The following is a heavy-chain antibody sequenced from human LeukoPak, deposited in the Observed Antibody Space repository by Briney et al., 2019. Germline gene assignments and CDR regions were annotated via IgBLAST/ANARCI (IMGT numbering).Heavy chain of an antibody. CDR3: ARVSWWLDY. CDR2: IRNKANSYTT. D-gene: IGHD2-15*01. V-gene: IGHV3-72*01. Sequence: GGSLRLSCAASGFTFSDHYMDWVRQAPGKGLEWVGRIRNKANSYTTEYAASVKGRFTISRDDSKNTRYLQMNSLKAEDTAVYYCARVSWWLDYWGQGTLVTVSS. CDR1: GFTFSDHY. J-gene: IGHJ4*02.